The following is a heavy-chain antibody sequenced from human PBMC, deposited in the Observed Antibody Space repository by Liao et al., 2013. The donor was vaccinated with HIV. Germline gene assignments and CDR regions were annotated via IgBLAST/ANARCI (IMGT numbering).Heavy chain of an antibody. Sequence: QVQLQQWGAGLLKPSETLSLTCAVYGGSFSRYYWSWIRQPPGKGLEWIGEINHSGSTNYNPSLKSRVTISVDTSKNQFSLNLSSVTAADTAVYYCARGFRLRLGLVDYWGQGTLVTVSS. D-gene: IGHD3-16*01. CDR3: ARGFRLRLGLVDY. V-gene: IGHV4-34*01. J-gene: IGHJ4*02. CDR1: GGSFSRYY. CDR2: INHSGST.